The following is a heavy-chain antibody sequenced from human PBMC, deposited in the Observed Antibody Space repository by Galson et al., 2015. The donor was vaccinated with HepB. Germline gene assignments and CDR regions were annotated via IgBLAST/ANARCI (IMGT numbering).Heavy chain of an antibody. J-gene: IGHJ4*02. Sequence: SLRLSCAASGFTFNTYSMNWVRQAPGKGLEWVSYISSSGSGIYYADSVKGRFTISRDNAENSLYVQMNSLRDEDTAVYYCARERSYFIDYLGRGTLVTVSS. CDR3: ARERSYFIDY. CDR2: ISSSGSGI. V-gene: IGHV3-48*02. CDR1: GFTFNTYS. D-gene: IGHD1-26*01.